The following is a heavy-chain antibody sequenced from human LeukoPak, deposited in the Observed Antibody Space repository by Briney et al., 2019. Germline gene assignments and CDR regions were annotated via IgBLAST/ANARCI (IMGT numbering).Heavy chain of an antibody. V-gene: IGHV3-23*01. J-gene: IGHJ4*02. CDR2: ISDSGRST. CDR3: AKGAQYDFWSGYTIEYFDV. Sequence: PGGSVRLSCAASGFSFTNYGMSWVRQAPGKGLEWVSFISDSGRSTHYADSVKGRFTISRDNSKNTVHLQINSLRAEDTATYYCAKGAQYDFWSGYTIEYFDVWGQGTLVSVSS. D-gene: IGHD3-3*01. CDR1: GFSFTNYG.